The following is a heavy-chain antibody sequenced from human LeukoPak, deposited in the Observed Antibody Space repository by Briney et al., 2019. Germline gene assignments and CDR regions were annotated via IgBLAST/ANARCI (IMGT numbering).Heavy chain of an antibody. D-gene: IGHD3-10*01. V-gene: IGHV3-23*01. CDR1: GITFGNYD. J-gene: IGHJ4*02. CDR3: AKGGMSMIRGGAFDY. CDR2: VSGSGDSK. Sequence: GGSLRLSCRVSGITFGNYDMSWVRQAPWKGLEWVSGVSGSGDSKYYVDSVEGRFTIYRDNSKNTLFLQMDILGAEDTAVYYCAKGGMSMIRGGAFDYWGQGSRVTVSS.